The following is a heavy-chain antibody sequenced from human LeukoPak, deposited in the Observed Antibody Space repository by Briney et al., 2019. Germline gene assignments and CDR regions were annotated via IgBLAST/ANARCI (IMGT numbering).Heavy chain of an antibody. V-gene: IGHV1-2*02. CDR2: INPNSGGT. CDR3: ARGGGYSSSSYCFDY. CDR1: GYTFTGYY. Sequence: ASVKVSCKASGYTFTGYYMHWVRQAPGQGLEWMGWINPNSGGTNYAQKFQGRVTMTRDTSISTAYMELSRLRSDDTAVYYCARGGGYSSSSYCFDYWGQGTLVTVSS. J-gene: IGHJ4*02. D-gene: IGHD6-6*01.